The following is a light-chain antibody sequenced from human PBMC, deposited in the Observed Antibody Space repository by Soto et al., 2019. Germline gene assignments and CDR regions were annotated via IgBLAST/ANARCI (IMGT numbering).Light chain of an antibody. J-gene: IGKJ5*01. V-gene: IGKV2-30*01. Sequence: VVMTQSPLSLPVTLGQPASISCSSTHSLVYADGNTYLQWFQQRPGQSPRRLIYKISNRDSGVPDRFSGSGSGTDFTLQISRVEAEDVGVYYCMKGTHWPLTFGQGTRLEI. CDR1: HSLVYADGNTY. CDR2: KIS. CDR3: MKGTHWPLT.